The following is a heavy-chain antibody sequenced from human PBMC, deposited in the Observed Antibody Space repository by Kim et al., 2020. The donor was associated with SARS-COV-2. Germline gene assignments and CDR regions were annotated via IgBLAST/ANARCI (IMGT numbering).Heavy chain of an antibody. V-gene: IGHV4-4*07. Sequence: SETLSLTCTVSGGSISSYYWSWIRQPAGKGLEWIGRIYTSGSTNYNPSLKSRVTMSVDTSKNQFSLKLSSVTAADTAVYYCARASYDFWSGHQYFDYWGQGTLVTVSS. D-gene: IGHD3-3*01. CDR3: ARASYDFWSGHQYFDY. CDR1: GGSISSYY. J-gene: IGHJ4*02. CDR2: IYTSGST.